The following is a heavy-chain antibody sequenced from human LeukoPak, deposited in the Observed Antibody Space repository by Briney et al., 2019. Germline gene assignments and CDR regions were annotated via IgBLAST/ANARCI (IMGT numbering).Heavy chain of an antibody. D-gene: IGHD3-3*01. Sequence: PSETLSLTCAVYGGSFSGYYWSWIRQPPGKGLEWIGEINHSGSTNYNPSLKSRVTISVDTSKNQFSLKLSSVTAADTAVYYCARAGFYDFWSGYSNNWFDPWGQGTLVTVSS. V-gene: IGHV4-34*01. CDR3: ARAGFYDFWSGYSNNWFDP. J-gene: IGHJ5*02. CDR1: GGSFSGYY. CDR2: INHSGST.